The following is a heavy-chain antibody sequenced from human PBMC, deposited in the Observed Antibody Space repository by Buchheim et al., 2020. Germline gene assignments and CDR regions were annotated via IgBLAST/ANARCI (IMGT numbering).Heavy chain of an antibody. CDR3: ARRATARPLDY. CDR1: GESFSGYY. D-gene: IGHD2-21*02. CDR2: INHSGGT. V-gene: IGHV4-34*01. J-gene: IGHJ4*02. Sequence: QVQLQQWGAGLLKPSETLSLTCAVYGESFSGYYWSWIRQPPGKGLEWIGEINHSGGTNYNPSLKSRVTISVDTSKNKFSLKLSSVTAADTAVYYCARRATARPLDYWGQGT.